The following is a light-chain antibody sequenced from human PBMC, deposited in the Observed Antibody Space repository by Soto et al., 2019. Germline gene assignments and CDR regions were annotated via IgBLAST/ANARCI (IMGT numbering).Light chain of an antibody. CDR3: SAYAGSSNGI. CDR2: EVT. J-gene: IGLJ7*01. V-gene: IGLV2-8*01. CDR1: SSDVGGYDY. Sequence: QSALTQPPSASGSPGQSVTISCTGTSSDVGGYDYVSWYQQQSGKAPKLIIYEVTNRPSGVPDRFSGSKSGNTASLTVSGLQAEDEADYYCSAYAGSSNGIFGAGTQLTVL.